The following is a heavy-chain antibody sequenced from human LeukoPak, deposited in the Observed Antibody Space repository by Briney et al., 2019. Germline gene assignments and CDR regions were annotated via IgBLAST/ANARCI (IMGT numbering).Heavy chain of an antibody. D-gene: IGHD3-3*01. V-gene: IGHV1-24*01. CDR1: GYTLTELS. Sequence: ASVKVSCKVSGYTLTELSMHWVRQAPGKGLEWMGGFDPEDGETIYAQKFQGRVTMTEDTSTDTAYMELSSLRSEDTAVYYCVTLTIFGDLVDYWGQGTLVTVSS. J-gene: IGHJ4*02. CDR3: VTLTIFGDLVDY. CDR2: FDPEDGET.